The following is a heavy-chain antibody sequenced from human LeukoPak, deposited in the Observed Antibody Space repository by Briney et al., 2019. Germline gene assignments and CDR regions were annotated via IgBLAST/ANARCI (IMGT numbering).Heavy chain of an antibody. V-gene: IGHV1-2*02. J-gene: IGHJ4*02. D-gene: IGHD1-26*01. CDR3: ARPNSVGASVYFDY. CDR1: GDTFTGYY. Sequence: GASVKVSCKASGDTFTGYYVHWVRQAPGQGLEWMGWINTDSGVANYAQKFQGRLTLTRDKSITTGYMELSSLRSDDTALYYCARPNSVGASVYFDYWGQGTLVTVSS. CDR2: INTDSGVA.